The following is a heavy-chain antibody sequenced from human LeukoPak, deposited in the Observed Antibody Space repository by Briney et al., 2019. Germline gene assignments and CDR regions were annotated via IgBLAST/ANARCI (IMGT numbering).Heavy chain of an antibody. Sequence: GRSPRLSCAASGFTFDDYAMHWVRQAPGKGLEWVSGIGWNSGSISYADSVKGRFTISRDNAKNSLYLQMNSLRAEDTALYYCAKVSAVAGTGFDYWGQGTLVTVSS. V-gene: IGHV3-9*01. CDR3: AKVSAVAGTGFDY. D-gene: IGHD6-19*01. CDR2: IGWNSGSI. CDR1: GFTFDDYA. J-gene: IGHJ4*02.